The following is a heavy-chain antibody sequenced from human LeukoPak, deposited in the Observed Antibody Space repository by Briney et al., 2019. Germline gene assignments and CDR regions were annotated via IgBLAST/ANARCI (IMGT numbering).Heavy chain of an antibody. Sequence: ASVKVSCKASGGTFSSYAISWVRQAPGQGLEWMGGIIPIFGTANYAQKFQGRVTITADESTSTDYMELSSLRSEDTAVYYCARSQQRGYSYGRLDYWGQGTLVTVSS. CDR1: GGTFSSYA. J-gene: IGHJ4*02. CDR2: IIPIFGTA. D-gene: IGHD5-18*01. CDR3: ARSQQRGYSYGRLDY. V-gene: IGHV1-69*13.